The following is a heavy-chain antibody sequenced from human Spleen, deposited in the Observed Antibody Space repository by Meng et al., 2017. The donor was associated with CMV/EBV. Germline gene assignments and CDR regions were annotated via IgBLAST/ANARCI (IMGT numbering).Heavy chain of an antibody. V-gene: IGHV2-5*02. Sequence: QITLKESGPTRVKPTQTLTLTCTFSGFSLTTSAVGVAWIRQPPGKALEWLALIYWDDEKRYSPSLKSRLPISKDTSKKQVVLTMTNVDPMDTATYYCAHYYGTGLCDSWGQGTLVTVSS. CDR3: AHYYGTGLCDS. CDR2: IYWDDEK. CDR1: GFSLTTSAVG. D-gene: IGHD3/OR15-3a*01. J-gene: IGHJ4*02.